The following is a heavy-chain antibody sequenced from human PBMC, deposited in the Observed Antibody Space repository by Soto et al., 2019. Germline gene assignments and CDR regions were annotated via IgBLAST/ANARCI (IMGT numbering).Heavy chain of an antibody. D-gene: IGHD2-2*01. J-gene: IGHJ4*02. V-gene: IGHV3-7*04. CDR1: GFTFSSNW. CDR3: AREIVVARGASYFDY. Sequence: GGSLRLSCVGSGFTFSSNWMTWVRQAPGKGLEWVGNIRQDGSGKNYVDSVKGRFTISRDNAKNSLYLQMNSLRAEDTAVYYCAREIVVARGASYFDYWGPGTLVTVSS. CDR2: IRQDGSGK.